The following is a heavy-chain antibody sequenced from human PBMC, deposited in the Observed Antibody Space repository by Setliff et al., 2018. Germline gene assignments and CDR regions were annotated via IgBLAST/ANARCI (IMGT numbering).Heavy chain of an antibody. Sequence: GGSLRLSCAASGFTFSDYYMSWIRQAPGRGLEWVSYITRSGDAMYYTDSVKGRFTISRDNAKNSLYLQMNSLRAEDPAVYYCASGHRYGYLFEYWGQGTLVTVSS. V-gene: IGHV3-11*01. D-gene: IGHD5-18*01. CDR3: ASGHRYGYLFEY. J-gene: IGHJ4*02. CDR2: ITRSGDAM. CDR1: GFTFSDYY.